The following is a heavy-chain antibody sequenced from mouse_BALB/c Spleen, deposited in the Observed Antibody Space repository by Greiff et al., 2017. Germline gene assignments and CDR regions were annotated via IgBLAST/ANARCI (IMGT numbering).Heavy chain of an antibody. D-gene: IGHD1-1*01. CDR1: GFTFSSYA. J-gene: IGHJ4*01. CDR3: AGHVYYGSSYYAMDY. V-gene: IGHV5-9-4*01. CDR2: ISSGGSYT. Sequence: EVKLVESGGGLVKPGGSLKLSCAASGFTFSSYAMSWVRQSPGKWLEWVVEISSGGSYTYYPDTVTGRFTISRDNAQNTLYLEMSSLRSEDTAMYYYAGHVYYGSSYYAMDYWGQGTSVTVSS.